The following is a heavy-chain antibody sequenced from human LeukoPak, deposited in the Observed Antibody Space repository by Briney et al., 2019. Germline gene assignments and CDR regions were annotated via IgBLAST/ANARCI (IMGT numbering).Heavy chain of an antibody. Sequence: GGSLRLSCAASGFTFSSYGMSWVRQAPGKGLEWVTPISGSGGSTYYADSVKGRFTISRDNSKYTLYLQMNSLRAEDTAVYYCARAVYYYDSSGYYDAFDIWGQGTMVTVSS. CDR3: ARAVYYYDSSGYYDAFDI. CDR2: ISGSGGST. D-gene: IGHD3-22*01. J-gene: IGHJ3*02. CDR1: GFTFSSYG. V-gene: IGHV3-23*01.